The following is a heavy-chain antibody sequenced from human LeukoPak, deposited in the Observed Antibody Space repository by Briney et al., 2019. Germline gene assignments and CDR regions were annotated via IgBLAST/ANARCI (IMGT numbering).Heavy chain of an antibody. CDR1: GFVVTPYS. J-gene: IGHJ4*02. CDR3: ARGEWELLAFCDY. V-gene: IGHV3-21*01. CDR2: ISSDGNYK. Sequence: GGSLRLSCAASGFVVTPYSMIWVRQPPGKGLEWVSSISSDGNYKYYADSVKGRFTISRDNAKNSLYLQMNSLRAEDTAVYYCARGEWELLAFCDYWGQGTLVTVSS. D-gene: IGHD1-26*01.